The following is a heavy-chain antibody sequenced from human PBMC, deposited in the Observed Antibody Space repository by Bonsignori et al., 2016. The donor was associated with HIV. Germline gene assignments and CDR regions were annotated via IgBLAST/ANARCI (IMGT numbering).Heavy chain of an antibody. V-gene: IGHV3-23*04. CDR3: VRSSSGWYIFDY. CDR2: ISGSGDSP. D-gene: IGHD6-19*01. J-gene: IGHJ4*02. CDR1: GFTFSNHA. Sequence: EVQLVESGGGLVQPGGSLRLSCTASGFTFSNHAMSWVRQAPGKGLEWVSGISGSGDSPFYADSVKGRFTVSRDNSKKTVYLQINSLSAEDTAVYYCVRSSSGWYIFDYWGQGTLVTVSS.